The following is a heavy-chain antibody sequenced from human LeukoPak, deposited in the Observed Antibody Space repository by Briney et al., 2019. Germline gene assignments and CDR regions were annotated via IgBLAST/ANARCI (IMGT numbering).Heavy chain of an antibody. CDR2: IYYTGTT. CDR3: ARGDRSSWSSEAFDV. Sequence: SETLSLTCTVSGGSISTYYWSWIRQPPGKGLEWLGYIYYTGTTSYTPSLKSRVSVSVDTSKNQFSLELSSVTAADTAVYYCARGDRSSWSSEAFDVWGQGKMVTVSS. D-gene: IGHD6-13*01. V-gene: IGHV4-59*08. CDR1: GGSISTYY. J-gene: IGHJ3*01.